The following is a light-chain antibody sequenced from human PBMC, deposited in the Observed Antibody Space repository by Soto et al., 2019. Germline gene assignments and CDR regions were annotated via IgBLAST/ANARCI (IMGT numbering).Light chain of an antibody. CDR2: GAS. V-gene: IGKV3-15*01. CDR3: QHRMNWPLT. J-gene: IGKJ5*01. Sequence: EIVMTQSPATLSVSPGERATLSCRASQSISNNLAWYQQQPGQTPRLLIYGASTTATGIPARFSGSGSGTEFTLTISSLQSEDFAVYYCQHRMNWPLTFGQGTRLEIK. CDR1: QSISNN.